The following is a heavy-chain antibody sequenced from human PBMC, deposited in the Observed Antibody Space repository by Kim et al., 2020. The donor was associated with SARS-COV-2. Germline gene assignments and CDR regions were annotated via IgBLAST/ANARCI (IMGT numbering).Heavy chain of an antibody. J-gene: IGHJ4*02. Sequence: KGRFTITRAHSKNTLYLQMNSLRAADTAVYYCAKVGTYYYGSGSPYYFDYWGQGTLVTVSS. V-gene: IGHV3-23*01. D-gene: IGHD3-10*01. CDR3: AKVGTYYYGSGSPYYFDY.